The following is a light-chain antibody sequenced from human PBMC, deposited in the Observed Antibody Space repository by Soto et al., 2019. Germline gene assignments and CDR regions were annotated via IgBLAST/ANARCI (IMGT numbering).Light chain of an antibody. CDR3: QQTHSFPLT. CDR1: QGVGSW. Sequence: IQMTQSPSSVSASIGDRVTMTCRASQGVGSWLSWYQQKPGKAPNLLIYGTSSFQSGVPSRFSGSGSGTDFTLTITSLQPEESATYYCQQTHSFPLTFGPGTK. J-gene: IGKJ3*01. V-gene: IGKV1-12*01. CDR2: GTS.